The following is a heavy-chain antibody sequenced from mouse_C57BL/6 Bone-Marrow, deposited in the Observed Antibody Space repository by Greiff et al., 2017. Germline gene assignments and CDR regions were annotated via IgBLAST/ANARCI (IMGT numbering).Heavy chain of an antibody. V-gene: IGHV5-2*01. Sequence: EVKLMESGGGLVQPGESLKLSCESNEYEFPSHDMSWVRKTPEKRLELVAAINSDGGSTYYPDTMERRFIISRDNTKKTLYLQMSSLRSEDTALYYCARHSVVAPPYGYFDVWGTGTTGTVSS. CDR3: ARHSVVAPPYGYFDV. CDR2: INSDGGST. J-gene: IGHJ1*03. D-gene: IGHD1-1*01. CDR1: EYEFPSHD.